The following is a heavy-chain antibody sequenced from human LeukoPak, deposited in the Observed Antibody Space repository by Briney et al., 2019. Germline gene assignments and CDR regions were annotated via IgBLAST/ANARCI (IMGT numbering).Heavy chain of an antibody. V-gene: IGHV1-69*05. CDR2: IIPIFGTG. D-gene: IGHD1-26*01. CDR1: GGTFTNYV. Sequence: SVKVSCKASGGTFTNYVISWVRQAPGQGLEWMGGIIPIFGTGNYAQKFQGRVTITTDESTSTAYMELSSLRSEDTAVYYCARVGRTEWELLKGYYFDYWGQGTLVTVSS. J-gene: IGHJ4*02. CDR3: ARVGRTEWELLKGYYFDY.